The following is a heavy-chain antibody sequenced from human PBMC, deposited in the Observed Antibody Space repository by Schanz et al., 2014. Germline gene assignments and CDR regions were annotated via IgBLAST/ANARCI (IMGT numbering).Heavy chain of an antibody. Sequence: EVQLVESGGGLVQPRGSLRLSCAASEFSFSSFGMNWVRQAPGKGLEWVSIITGSGATYYADSVKGRFTISRDNSKNTLYLQMNSLSAEDTAVYYCAKVAPAATYLDSWGQGTLVTVSS. D-gene: IGHD2-2*01. V-gene: IGHV3-23*04. CDR2: ITGSGAT. CDR1: EFSFSSFG. CDR3: AKVAPAATYLDS. J-gene: IGHJ4*02.